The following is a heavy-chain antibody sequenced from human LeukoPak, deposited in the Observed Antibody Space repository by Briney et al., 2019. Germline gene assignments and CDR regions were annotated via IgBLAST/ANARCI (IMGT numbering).Heavy chain of an antibody. J-gene: IGHJ4*02. CDR1: GFTFTDYW. V-gene: IGHV3-7*01. D-gene: IGHD1-26*01. CDR2: IQRGGSES. CDR3: ARVGTWELQRVFDY. Sequence: GGSLRLSCAVSGFTFTDYWMTWVRQAPGKGLEWVANIQRGGSESHYVDSVKGRFPISRENAKNSLYLQMDSLRVEDTAVYYCARVGTWELQRVFDYWGQGTPVTVSS.